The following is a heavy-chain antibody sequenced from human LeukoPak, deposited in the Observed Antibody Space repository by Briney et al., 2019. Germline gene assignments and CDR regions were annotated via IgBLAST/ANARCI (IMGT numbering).Heavy chain of an antibody. Sequence: AGGSLRLSCAASGFTFSSYAMSWVRQASGKGLEWVSAISGSGGSTYYADSVKGRFAISRDNSKNTLYLQMNSLRAEDTAVYYCAKDHDYRREYYFDYWGQGTLVTVSS. D-gene: IGHD4-11*01. CDR2: ISGSGGST. J-gene: IGHJ4*02. CDR1: GFTFSSYA. CDR3: AKDHDYRREYYFDY. V-gene: IGHV3-23*01.